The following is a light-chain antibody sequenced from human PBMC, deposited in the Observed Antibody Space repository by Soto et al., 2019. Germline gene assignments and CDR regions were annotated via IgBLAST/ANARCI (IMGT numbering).Light chain of an antibody. CDR3: QQYDNLPIT. J-gene: IGKJ5*01. Sequence: DIQMPQSPSSLSASVGDRVTITCQASQDISNYLNWYQQKPGKAPKLVIYDASNLETGVPSRFSGSGSGTDFTFTISSLQPEDIATYYCQQYDNLPITFGQGTRLEI. CDR2: DAS. V-gene: IGKV1-33*01. CDR1: QDISNY.